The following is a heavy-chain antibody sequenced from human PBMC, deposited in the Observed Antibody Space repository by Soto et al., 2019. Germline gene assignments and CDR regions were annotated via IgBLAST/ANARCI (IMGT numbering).Heavy chain of an antibody. CDR1: GYTFTDYA. D-gene: IGHD3-3*01. CDR2: ISAYSGDT. Sequence: ASVKVSCKTSGYTFTDYAINWVRQAPGQGLQWMGWISAYSGDTKYAQRFQDRLTVTTDPSTTTAYMELRSLRSDDTAVYYCARDGRAFSIFGETMDVWGQGTTVTVSS. J-gene: IGHJ6*02. V-gene: IGHV1-18*01. CDR3: ARDGRAFSIFGETMDV.